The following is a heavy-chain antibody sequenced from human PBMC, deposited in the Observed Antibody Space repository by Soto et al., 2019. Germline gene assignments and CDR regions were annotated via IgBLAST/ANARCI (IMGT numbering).Heavy chain of an antibody. D-gene: IGHD6-19*01. CDR1: GFTFDDYA. CDR2: ISWNSGSI. V-gene: IGHV3-9*01. Sequence: GGSLRLSCAASGFTFDDYAMHWVRQAPGKGLEWVSGISWNSGSIGYADSVKGRFTISRDNAKNSLYLQMNSLRAEDTALYYCAKGYGSGWNDDAFDIWGQGTMVTVSS. CDR3: AKGYGSGWNDDAFDI. J-gene: IGHJ3*02.